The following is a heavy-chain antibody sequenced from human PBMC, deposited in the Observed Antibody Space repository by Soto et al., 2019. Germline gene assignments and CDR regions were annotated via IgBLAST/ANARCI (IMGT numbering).Heavy chain of an antibody. D-gene: IGHD6-19*01. J-gene: IGHJ4*02. CDR2: IIPILGIA. CDR3: ARWTYSSGWYYFDY. Sequence: QVQLVQSGAEVKKPGSSVKVSCKASGGTFSSYTISWVRQAPGQGLEWMGRIIPILGIANYAQKFQGRVTITADKSTSTAYMELRSLRSEDTAVYYCARWTYSSGWYYFDYWGQGTLVTVSS. CDR1: GGTFSSYT. V-gene: IGHV1-69*02.